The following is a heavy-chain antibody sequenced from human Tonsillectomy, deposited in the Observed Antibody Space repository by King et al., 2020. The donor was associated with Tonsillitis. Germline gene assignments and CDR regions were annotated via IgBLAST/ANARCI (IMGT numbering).Heavy chain of an antibody. CDR1: GFTFTNSA. Sequence: QLVQSGPEVKKPATSVRVSCKASGFTFTNSAVQWVRQARGQRLEWMGWIVLGSGDTDYAQRFQDRVTFTRDMSTSTVYMEMSSLRSEDTAVYYCAMYHYDPGVYSASYDGALDIWGQGTMVTVSS. V-gene: IGHV1-58*01. CDR3: AMYHYDPGVYSASYDGALDI. CDR2: IVLGSGDT. D-gene: IGHD3-22*01. J-gene: IGHJ3*02.